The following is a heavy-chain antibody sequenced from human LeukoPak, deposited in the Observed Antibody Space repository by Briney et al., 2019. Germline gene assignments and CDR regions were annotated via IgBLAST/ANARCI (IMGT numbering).Heavy chain of an antibody. D-gene: IGHD5-12*01. V-gene: IGHV3-23*01. CDR2: ISGSGGTT. CDR3: AKDRSGYDYYGQYYFDY. Sequence: GGSLRLSCAASGFDFSTCWMSWVRQAPGKGLEFVSGISGSGGTTYYADSVKGRFTIFRDNSDNTLYLQMNSLRVEDTALYYCAKDRSGYDYYGQYYFDYWGQGALVTVSP. CDR1: GFDFSTCW. J-gene: IGHJ4*02.